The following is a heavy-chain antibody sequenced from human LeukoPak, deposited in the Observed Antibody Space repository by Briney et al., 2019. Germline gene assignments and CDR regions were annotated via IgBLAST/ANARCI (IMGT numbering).Heavy chain of an antibody. CDR2: FDPEDGET. V-gene: IGHV1-24*01. Sequence: ASVKVPCKVSGYTLTELSMHWVPQAPGKGLEWMGGFDPEDGETIYAQKFQGRVTMTEDTSTDTAYMELSSLRSEDTAVYYCATPPTLGARTTVDYWGQGTLVTVSS. J-gene: IGHJ4*02. D-gene: IGHD1-1*01. CDR1: GYTLTELS. CDR3: ATPPTLGARTTVDY.